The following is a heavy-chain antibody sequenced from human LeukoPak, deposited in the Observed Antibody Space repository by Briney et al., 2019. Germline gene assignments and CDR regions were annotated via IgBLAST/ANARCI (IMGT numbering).Heavy chain of an antibody. CDR2: ISGSGGST. CDR3: VLITMVRGVIGDFDY. D-gene: IGHD3-10*01. CDR1: GFTFSSYA. Sequence: GGSLRLSCAASGFTFSSYAMSWVRQAPGKGLEWVSAISGSGGSTYYADSVKGRFTISRDNSKNTLYLQMNSLRAEDTAVYYCVLITMVRGVIGDFDYWGQGTLVTVSS. V-gene: IGHV3-23*01. J-gene: IGHJ4*02.